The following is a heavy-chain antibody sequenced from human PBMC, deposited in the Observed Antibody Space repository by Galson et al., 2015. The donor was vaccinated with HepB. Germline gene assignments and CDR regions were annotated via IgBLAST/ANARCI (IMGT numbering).Heavy chain of an antibody. V-gene: IGHV3-48*03. CDR3: ARDRVSTVIGEYYYYGMDV. Sequence: SLILFCSASGFTFSSYEMHWARKAPGKGLEWVSYISSSGSTIYYADSVKGRFTISGDNAKNSLYLQMNSLRAEDTAVYYCARDRVSTVIGEYYYYGMDVWGQGTTVTVSS. CDR1: GFTFSSYE. CDR2: ISSSGSTI. J-gene: IGHJ6*02. D-gene: IGHD3-10*01.